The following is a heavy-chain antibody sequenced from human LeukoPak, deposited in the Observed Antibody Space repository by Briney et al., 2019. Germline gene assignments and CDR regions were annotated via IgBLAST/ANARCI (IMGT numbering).Heavy chain of an antibody. D-gene: IGHD6-6*01. J-gene: IGHJ4*02. CDR1: GFSLSTSGVG. CDR2: VHWNDNN. Sequence: SGPTLVNPTQTLTLTCTFSGFSLSTSGVGVGWIRQPPGKALEWLAVVHWNDNNYYSSSLKSRLTVTKDTSKNQVVLSVTNRDPVDTATYYCAHRLVGEGLDYWGQGTLVTVSS. V-gene: IGHV2-5*01. CDR3: AHRLVGEGLDY.